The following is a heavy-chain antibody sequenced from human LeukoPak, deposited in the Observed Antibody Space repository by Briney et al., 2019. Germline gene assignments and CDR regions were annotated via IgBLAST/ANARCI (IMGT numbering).Heavy chain of an antibody. Sequence: GGSLRLSCAASGFTFSSSAMSWVRQVPGKGLEWVSGISASGGSTSYADSVRGRFTISRDNSKNTLYVQMNSLRDEDTAVYYCAKGPSREVYSKSSFNYSDYWGQGTLVTVSS. D-gene: IGHD5-18*01. CDR2: ISASGGST. CDR1: GFTFSSSA. V-gene: IGHV3-23*01. CDR3: AKGPSREVYSKSSFNYSDY. J-gene: IGHJ4*02.